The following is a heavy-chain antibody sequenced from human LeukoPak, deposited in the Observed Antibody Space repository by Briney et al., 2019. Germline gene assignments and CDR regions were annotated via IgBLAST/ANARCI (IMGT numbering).Heavy chain of an antibody. V-gene: IGHV4-34*01. CDR1: GGSISSSAGHS. Sequence: PSETLSLTCTVSGGSISSSAGHSWSWIRQPPGKGLEWIAEINHSGSTTYNPSFKSRVAISVDTSKDQFSLKVTSVTAADTAVYYCARGIDSWWPFGQWGQGTLVTVSS. CDR3: ARGIDSWWPFGQ. D-gene: IGHD2-8*01. J-gene: IGHJ4*02. CDR2: INHSGST.